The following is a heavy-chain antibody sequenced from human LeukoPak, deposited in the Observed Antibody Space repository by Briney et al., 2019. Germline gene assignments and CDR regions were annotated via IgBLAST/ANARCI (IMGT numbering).Heavy chain of an antibody. D-gene: IGHD5-18*01. CDR2: ISYDGSNK. CDR1: GFTFSSYA. V-gene: IGHV3-30*04. CDR3: ARVGYSYGLAPLDY. Sequence: PGGSLRLSCAASGFTFSSYATHWVRQAPGKGLEWVAVISYDGSNKYYADSVKGRFTISRDNSKNTLYLQMNSLRAEDTAVYYCARVGYSYGLAPLDYWGQGTLVTVSS. J-gene: IGHJ4*02.